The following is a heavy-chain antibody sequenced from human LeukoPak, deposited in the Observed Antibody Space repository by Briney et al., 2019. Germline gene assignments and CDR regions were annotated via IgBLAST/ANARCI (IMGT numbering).Heavy chain of an antibody. CDR1: SVSLTNYY. CDR3: ARQVRDSSPGLYFDY. D-gene: IGHD3-22*01. CDR2: IFFSGTT. Sequence: PSETLSLTCTVSSVSLTNYYWSWIRQPPGKGLEWIGYIFFSGTTNYNPSLKSRVTISVDTSKNQFSLKLSSVTAADTAVYYCARQVRDSSPGLYFDYWGQGTLVTVSS. J-gene: IGHJ4*02. V-gene: IGHV4-59*08.